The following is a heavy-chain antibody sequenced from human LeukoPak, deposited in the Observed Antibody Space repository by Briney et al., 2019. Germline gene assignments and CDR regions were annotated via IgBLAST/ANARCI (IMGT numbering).Heavy chain of an antibody. Sequence: PGGSLRLSCAASGFTFSSYSMNWVRQAPGKGLEWVSSISSSSSYIYYADSVKGRFTISRDNAKNSLYLQMNSLRAEDTAVYYCARSRTNCGGDCYLNWFDPWGKGTVVIVSS. CDR1: GFTFSSYS. CDR2: ISSSSSYI. J-gene: IGHJ5*02. D-gene: IGHD2-21*02. V-gene: IGHV3-21*01. CDR3: ARSRTNCGGDCYLNWFDP.